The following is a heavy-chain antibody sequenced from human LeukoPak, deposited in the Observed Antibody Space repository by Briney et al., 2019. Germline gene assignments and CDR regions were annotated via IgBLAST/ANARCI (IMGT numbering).Heavy chain of an antibody. J-gene: IGHJ4*02. CDR1: GFTFRNCA. D-gene: IGHD3-10*01. V-gene: IGHV3-23*01. CDR3: AKHVSGSLIYFDY. Sequence: GGSLRLSCAASGFTFRNCAMSWVRQAPGKGLEWVSGISGTGYNTYYADSVKGRFTISRDNSKNTLYLQMNSLGAEDTAVYYCAKHVSGSLIYFDYWGQRTLVTVSS. CDR2: ISGTGYNT.